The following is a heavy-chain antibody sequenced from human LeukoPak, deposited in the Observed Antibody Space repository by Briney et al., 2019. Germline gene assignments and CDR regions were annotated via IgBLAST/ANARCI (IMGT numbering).Heavy chain of an antibody. J-gene: IGHJ5*02. CDR2: IIPILGIA. V-gene: IGHV1-69*04. CDR1: GGTFSSYA. Sequence: SVKVSCKASGGTFSSYAISWVRQAPGQGLEWMGRIIPILGIANYAQKFQGRVTITADKSTSTAYMELSSLRSEDTAVYYCARGVSNGAYGRRFDPWGQGTLVTVSS. D-gene: IGHD4-17*01. CDR3: ARGVSNGAYGRRFDP.